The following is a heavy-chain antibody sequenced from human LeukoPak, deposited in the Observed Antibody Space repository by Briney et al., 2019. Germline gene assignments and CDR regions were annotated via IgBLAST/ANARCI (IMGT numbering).Heavy chain of an antibody. CDR2: IHYSGST. J-gene: IGHJ4*02. V-gene: IGHV4-59*08. D-gene: IGHD1-26*01. CDR1: GGSMNTYY. Sequence: SETLSLTCTVSGGSMNTYYWSWIRQPPGKGLEWIGHIHYSGSTTYNPSLKSRVTISVDVSKNQFSLKLSSVTAADTAVYYCARHKTGGTYPLDYWGQGTLVTVSS. CDR3: ARHKTGGTYPLDY.